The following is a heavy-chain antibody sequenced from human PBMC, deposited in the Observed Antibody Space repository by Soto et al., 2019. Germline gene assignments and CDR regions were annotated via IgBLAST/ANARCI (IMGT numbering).Heavy chain of an antibody. V-gene: IGHV3-23*01. D-gene: IGHD2-2*02. CDR1: GFTFISYA. Sequence: GGSLRLCCAAAGFTFISYAMSWVGKASGKGLELVSAISGSGGSTYYADSVKGRFTISRDNSKNTLYLQMNSLRAEDTAVYYCAKECSPPGRSTSCYIYWGQGT. CDR3: AKECSPPGRSTSCYIY. CDR2: ISGSGGST. J-gene: IGHJ4*02.